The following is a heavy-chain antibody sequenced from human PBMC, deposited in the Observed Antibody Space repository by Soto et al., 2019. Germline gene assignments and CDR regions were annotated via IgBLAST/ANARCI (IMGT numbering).Heavy chain of an antibody. CDR3: AGVFYGGDSVNNY. V-gene: IGHV3-30-3*02. CDR2: TSYDGSNR. Sequence: QVQLVESGGGVVQPGRSLRLSCAGSGFTFSNFAMSWVRQAPGKGLEWVAATSYDGSNRYYADSVKGRFIISRDNSKNTLDLEMSTLRAEDTAVYYCAGVFYGGDSVNNYWGQGTPVTVSS. CDR1: GFTFSNFA. D-gene: IGHD4-17*01. J-gene: IGHJ4*02.